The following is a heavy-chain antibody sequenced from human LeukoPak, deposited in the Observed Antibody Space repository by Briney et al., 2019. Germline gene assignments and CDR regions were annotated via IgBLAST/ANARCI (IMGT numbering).Heavy chain of an antibody. J-gene: IGHJ6*03. Sequence: GGSLRLSCAASGFNFSNYAMHWVRQAPGKGLEYVSAISSNGGSTYYAHSVKGRFTISRDNSKYTLYLQMGSLRPEDMAVYYCARDGGDIVVVTASYYYMDVWGKGTTVTVSS. D-gene: IGHD2-21*02. CDR3: ARDGGDIVVVTASYYYMDV. CDR1: GFNFSNYA. V-gene: IGHV3-64*01. CDR2: ISSNGGST.